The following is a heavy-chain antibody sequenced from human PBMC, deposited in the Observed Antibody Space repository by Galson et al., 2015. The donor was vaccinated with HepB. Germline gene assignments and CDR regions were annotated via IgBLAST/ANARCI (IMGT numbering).Heavy chain of an antibody. CDR3: ARSNWGLYDYGMDV. Sequence: VSVIYSGGRTYYADSVKGRFTISRDNSKNTLYLQMNSLRADDTAVYYCARSNWGLYDYGMDVWGQGTTVTVSS. J-gene: IGHJ6*02. V-gene: IGHV3-53*01. D-gene: IGHD7-27*01. CDR2: IYSGGRT.